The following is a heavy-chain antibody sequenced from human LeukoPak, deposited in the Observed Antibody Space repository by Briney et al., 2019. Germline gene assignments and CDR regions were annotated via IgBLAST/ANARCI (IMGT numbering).Heavy chain of an antibody. D-gene: IGHD2-15*01. Sequence: SETLSLTCTVSGGSINSYYWSWIRQPPGKGLEWLGYIYYSETINYNPSLTSRVTISLDTSKNQVSLKLTSVTAADTAVYYCARDCSGGSCYGAFDIWGQGTMVTVSS. V-gene: IGHV4-59*01. CDR3: ARDCSGGSCYGAFDI. J-gene: IGHJ3*02. CDR2: IYYSETI. CDR1: GGSINSYY.